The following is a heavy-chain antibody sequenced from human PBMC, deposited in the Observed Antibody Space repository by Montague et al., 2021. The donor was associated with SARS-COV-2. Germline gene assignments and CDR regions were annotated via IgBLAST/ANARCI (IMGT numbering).Heavy chain of an antibody. V-gene: IGHV3-23*01. D-gene: IGHD4-17*01. J-gene: IGHJ4*02. CDR1: GFTFSSYA. CDR3: AKAYMTTVTTLDFDY. CDR2: ISGSGGST. Sequence: SLRLSCAASGFTFSSYAMSWVRQVPGKGLEWVSAISGSGGSTYYADSVKGRFTISRDNSKNTLYLQMNSLRAEDAAVYYCAKAYMTTVTTLDFDYWGQGTLVTVSS.